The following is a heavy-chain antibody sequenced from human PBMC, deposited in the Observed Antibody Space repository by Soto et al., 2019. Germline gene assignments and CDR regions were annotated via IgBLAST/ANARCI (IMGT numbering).Heavy chain of an antibody. CDR2: INAGNGNT. CDR3: GRGSELNWFSP. V-gene: IGHV1-3*01. CDR1: GYTFTSYA. J-gene: IGHJ5*02. D-gene: IGHD3-10*01. Sequence: ASVKVSCKASGYTFTSYAMHWVRQAPGQRLEWMGWINAGNGNTKYSQKFQGRVTITRDTSASTAYMELSSLRSEDTAVYYCGRGSELNWFSPWGQGTLVTVSS.